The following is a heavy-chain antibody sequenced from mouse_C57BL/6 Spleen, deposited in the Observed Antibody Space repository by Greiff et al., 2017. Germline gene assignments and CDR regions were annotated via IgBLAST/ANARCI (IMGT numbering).Heavy chain of an antibody. CDR3: ARQDDYGASAMDY. D-gene: IGHD2-4*01. V-gene: IGHV5-9*01. CDR1: GFTFSSYT. J-gene: IGHJ4*01. Sequence: VQLKESGGGLVKPGGSLKLSCAASGFTFSSYTMSWVRQTPEKRLEWVATISGGGGNTYYPDSVKGRFTISRDNAKNTLYLQMSSLRSEDTALYYCARQDDYGASAMDYWGQGTSVTVSS. CDR2: ISGGGGNT.